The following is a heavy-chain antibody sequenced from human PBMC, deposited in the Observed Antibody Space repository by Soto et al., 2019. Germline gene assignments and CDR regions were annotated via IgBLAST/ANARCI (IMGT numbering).Heavy chain of an antibody. CDR2: IYPGDSDV. V-gene: IGHV5-51*01. J-gene: IGHJ3*02. Sequence: GESLKISCKGSGYNFTTYWIGWVRQMPGKGLEWMGIIYPGDSDVRYSPSFQGQVTISADKSISTAYLQMNSLRAEDTAVYYCASRFYYYGSGSYYTVTLDALDIWGQGTIVTASS. CDR1: GYNFTTYW. CDR3: ASRFYYYGSGSYYTVTLDALDI. D-gene: IGHD3-10*01.